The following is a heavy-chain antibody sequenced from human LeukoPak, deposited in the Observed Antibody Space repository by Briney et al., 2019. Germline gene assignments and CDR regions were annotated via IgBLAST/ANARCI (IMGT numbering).Heavy chain of an antibody. Sequence: ASVKVSCKASGYTFTSYDINWVREATGRGLEWMGWMNPNSGNTGYAQKFQGRVTMTRNTSISTAYMELSSLRSEDTAVYYCARGPSIAARYYFDYWGQGTLVTVSS. V-gene: IGHV1-8*01. CDR2: MNPNSGNT. J-gene: IGHJ4*02. CDR3: ARGPSIAARYYFDY. D-gene: IGHD6-6*01. CDR1: GYTFTSYD.